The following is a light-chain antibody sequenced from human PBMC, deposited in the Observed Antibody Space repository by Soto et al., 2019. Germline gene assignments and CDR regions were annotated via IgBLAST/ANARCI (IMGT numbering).Light chain of an antibody. J-gene: IGLJ2*01. CDR3: CSYEGSSNVV. V-gene: IGLV2-23*02. Sequence: QSALTQPASVSGSPGQSITISCTGTSSDVGGQNAVSWYQQHPGKAPKFIIYDVSKRPSGGSSRFSGSKSGNTASLTISGRQAEDEADYYCCSYEGSSNVVFGGGTKVTVL. CDR2: DVS. CDR1: SSDVGGQNA.